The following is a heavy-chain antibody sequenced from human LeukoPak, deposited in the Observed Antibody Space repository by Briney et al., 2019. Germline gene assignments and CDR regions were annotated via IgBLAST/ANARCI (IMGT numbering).Heavy chain of an antibody. Sequence: SQTLSLTCTVSGGSVSSGGYYWSWIRQHPGTGPEWIGYIYYSGNTYYNPSLRSRLTISVDTSKNQFSLKLSSVTAADTAVYYCARDRDYSYDYWGQGTLVTVSS. V-gene: IGHV4-31*03. CDR2: IYYSGNT. D-gene: IGHD3-16*01. CDR3: ARDRDYSYDY. J-gene: IGHJ4*02. CDR1: GGSVSSGGYY.